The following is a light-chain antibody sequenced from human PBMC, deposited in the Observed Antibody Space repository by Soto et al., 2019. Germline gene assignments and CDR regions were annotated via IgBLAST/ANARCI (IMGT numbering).Light chain of an antibody. CDR1: QNISTW. J-gene: IGKJ5*01. Sequence: DIQMTQSPSSVSASVGDRVTITCRASQNISTWLAWYQQKPGTAPKLLIYAASSLKSGVPSRFSGSGSGTDFTLTITSLQPEDFSTYHCQQAGSFPITFGQGTRLEIK. CDR2: AAS. V-gene: IGKV1-12*01. CDR3: QQAGSFPIT.